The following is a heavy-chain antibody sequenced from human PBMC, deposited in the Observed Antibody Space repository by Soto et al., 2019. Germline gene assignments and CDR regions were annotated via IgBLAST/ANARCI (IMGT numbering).Heavy chain of an antibody. V-gene: IGHV1-8*01. Sequence: ASVKVSCKASGYTFTSYDINWVRQATGQGLEWMGWMNPNSGNTGYAQKFQGRVTMTRNTSISTAYMEPSSLRSEDTAVYYCARGLWGSGILRYYYYYYGMDVWGQGTTVTVSS. J-gene: IGHJ6*02. D-gene: IGHD3-10*01. CDR1: GYTFTSYD. CDR3: ARGLWGSGILRYYYYYYGMDV. CDR2: MNPNSGNT.